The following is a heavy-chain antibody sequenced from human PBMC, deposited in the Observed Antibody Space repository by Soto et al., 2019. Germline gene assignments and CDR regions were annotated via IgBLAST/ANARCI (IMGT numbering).Heavy chain of an antibody. CDR3: AREHVEMASIPQIRRYYFDY. CDR1: GYPFTSYY. CDR2: INPSGGAT. D-gene: IGHD2-21*01. Sequence: ASVKVSCKASGYPFTSYYIHCVRQAPRQGLEWMGIINPSGGATSYAQKFQGRVTITRDTSTSTVYMELSSLRSEDAAVYYCAREHVEMASIPQIRRYYFDYWGQGTLVTVSS. J-gene: IGHJ4*02. V-gene: IGHV1-46*01.